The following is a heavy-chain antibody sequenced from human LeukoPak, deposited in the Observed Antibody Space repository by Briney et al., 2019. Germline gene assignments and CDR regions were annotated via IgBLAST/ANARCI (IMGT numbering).Heavy chain of an antibody. CDR1: GGSISSYY. J-gene: IGHJ6*03. Sequence: SETLSLTCTVSGGSISSYYWSWIRQPAGKGLEWIGRIYTSGSTNYNPSLKSRVTISVDKSKNQFSLKLSSVTAADTAVYYCARGLYDLLKYYYYMDVWGKGTTVTVSS. CDR2: IYTSGST. D-gene: IGHD2-15*01. CDR3: ARGLYDLLKYYYYMDV. V-gene: IGHV4-4*07.